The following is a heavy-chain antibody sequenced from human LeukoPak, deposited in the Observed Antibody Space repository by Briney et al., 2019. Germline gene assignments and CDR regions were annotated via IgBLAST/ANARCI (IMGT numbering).Heavy chain of an antibody. CDR3: ARDATSYYDFWSGYNNWFDP. CDR1: AFTFSSYG. J-gene: IGHJ5*02. Sequence: GGSLRLSCAASAFTFSSYGMHWVRQAPGKGLEWVAFIRYDGSNKYYADSVKGRFTISRDNAKNSLYLQMNSLRAEDTAVYYCARDATSYYDFWSGYNNWFDPWGQGTLVTVSS. V-gene: IGHV3-30*02. CDR2: IRYDGSNK. D-gene: IGHD3-3*01.